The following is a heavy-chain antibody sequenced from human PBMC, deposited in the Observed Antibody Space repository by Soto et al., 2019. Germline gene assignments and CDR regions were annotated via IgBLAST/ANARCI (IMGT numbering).Heavy chain of an antibody. V-gene: IGHV3-21*01. CDR2: ISSSSSYI. CDR3: ARESGVGAR. D-gene: IGHD1-26*01. CDR1: GFTFSTYT. Sequence: GGSLRLSCAASGFTFSTYTMNWVRQAPGKGLEWVSSISSSSSYIYYADSVKGRFTISRDNANNPLYLQMNSLRAEDTAVYYCARESGVGARWGQGTLGTAPQ. J-gene: IGHJ4*02.